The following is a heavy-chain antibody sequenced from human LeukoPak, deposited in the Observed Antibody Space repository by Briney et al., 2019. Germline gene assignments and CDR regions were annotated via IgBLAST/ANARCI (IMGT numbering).Heavy chain of an antibody. V-gene: IGHV3-7*01. J-gene: IGHJ5*02. D-gene: IGHD1-26*01. CDR3: AKGGSWFGP. CDR2: IKEDGSEN. CDR1: GFTFSSYW. Sequence: PGGSLRLSCGASGFTFSSYWMSWVRQAPGKGLEWVANIKEDGSENNYVDSVKGRFTISRDNAKNSLYPQMNSLRVEDTAMYYCAKGGSWFGPWGQGTLVTVSS.